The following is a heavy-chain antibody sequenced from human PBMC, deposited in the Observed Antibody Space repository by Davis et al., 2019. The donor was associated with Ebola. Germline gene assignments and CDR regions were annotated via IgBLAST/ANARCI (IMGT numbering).Heavy chain of an antibody. CDR3: ATWELSSSWHYFGY. D-gene: IGHD6-13*01. CDR1: GFTFSTYS. CDR2: ISSSSSTI. Sequence: GGSLRLSCADSGFTFSTYSMNWVRQAPGKGLEWVSYISSSSSTIYYADSVKGRFTISRDNAKNSLYLQMNSLRDEDTAVYYCATWELSSSWHYFGYWGQGTLVTVSS. V-gene: IGHV3-48*02. J-gene: IGHJ4*02.